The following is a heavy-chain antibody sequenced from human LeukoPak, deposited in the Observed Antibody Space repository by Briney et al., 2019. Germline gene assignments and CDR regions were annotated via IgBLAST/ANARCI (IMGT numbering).Heavy chain of an antibody. D-gene: IGHD6-19*01. J-gene: IGHJ4*02. CDR2: ISYDGSDT. V-gene: IGHV3-30*18. CDR3: AKDRIGVADFYLDY. CDR1: GFTFSRYG. Sequence: PGTSLRLSCVASGFTFSRYGMHWVRQSPGKGLEWVAVISYDGSDTYYADSVKGRFTISRDNSKNTLYLQMNSLRAEDTAVYNCAKDRIGVADFYLDYWGQGTLVTVSS.